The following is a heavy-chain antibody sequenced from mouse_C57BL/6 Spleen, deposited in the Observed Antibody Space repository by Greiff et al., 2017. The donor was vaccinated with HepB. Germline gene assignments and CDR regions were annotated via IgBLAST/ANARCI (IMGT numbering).Heavy chain of an antibody. CDR1: GFTFSNYW. CDR2: IRLKSDNYAI. D-gene: IGHD4-1*01. V-gene: IGHV6-3*01. J-gene: IGHJ2*01. CDR3: SGAGNYFDY. Sequence: VMLVESGGGLLQPGGSMKLSCVASGFTFSNYWMNWVRQSPEKGLERVAQIRLKSDNYAIHYAESVKGRFTISREDSKSRFYLQMNNLRAEDNGSYYYSGAGNYFDYWGHGTTLTGSS.